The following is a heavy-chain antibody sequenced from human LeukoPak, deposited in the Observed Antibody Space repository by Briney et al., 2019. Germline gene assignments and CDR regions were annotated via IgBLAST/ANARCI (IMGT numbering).Heavy chain of an antibody. J-gene: IGHJ3*02. D-gene: IGHD3-10*01. Sequence: GGSLRLSCAASGFTFSSYSMNWVRQAPGKGLEWVSYISSSSSTIYYADSVKGRFTISRDNAKNSLYLQMNSLRDEDTAVYYCARDPVLLWFGEFPGPSDAFDIWGQGTMVTVSS. CDR2: ISSSSSTI. CDR1: GFTFSSYS. V-gene: IGHV3-48*02. CDR3: ARDPVLLWFGEFPGPSDAFDI.